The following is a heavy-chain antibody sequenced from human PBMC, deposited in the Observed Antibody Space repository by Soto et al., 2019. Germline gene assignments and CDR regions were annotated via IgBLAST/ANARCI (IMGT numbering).Heavy chain of an antibody. CDR2: INPNSGGT. D-gene: IGHD3-10*01. Sequence: ASVKVSCKASGYTFTGYYMHWVRQAPGQGLEWMGWINPNSGGTNYAQKIQGWVTMTRDTSISTAYMELSRLRSDDTAVYYCAMSRGVGYYYGMDVWGQGTTVTVSS. V-gene: IGHV1-2*04. CDR1: GYTFTGYY. J-gene: IGHJ6*02. CDR3: AMSRGVGYYYGMDV.